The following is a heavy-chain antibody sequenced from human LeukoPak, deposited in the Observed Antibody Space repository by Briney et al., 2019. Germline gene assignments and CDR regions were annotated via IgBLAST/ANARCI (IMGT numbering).Heavy chain of an antibody. D-gene: IGHD1-1*01. CDR3: ARPQELKTGYDAFDI. Sequence: GGSLRLSCAASGFTFTSYGMHWVRQAPGKGLEWVAVISYDGSNKYYADSVKGRFTISRDDSKSTLYLQMDSLRAEDTAVYYCARPQELKTGYDAFDIWGQGTMVTVSS. J-gene: IGHJ3*02. V-gene: IGHV3-30*03. CDR1: GFTFTSYG. CDR2: ISYDGSNK.